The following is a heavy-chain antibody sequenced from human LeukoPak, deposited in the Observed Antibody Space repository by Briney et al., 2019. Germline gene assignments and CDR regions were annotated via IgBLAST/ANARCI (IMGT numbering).Heavy chain of an antibody. CDR3: ARLDTKSYYY. Sequence: GDSLKISCNASGYFFTTYWIAWVRQMPGKGLEWMGMIYPPDSETRYSPAFQGQVTMSADKTMSTASLEWSSLRASDTAMYYCARLDTKSYYYWGQGTLVTVSS. CDR2: IYPPDSET. D-gene: IGHD1-26*01. J-gene: IGHJ4*02. CDR1: GYFFTTYW. V-gene: IGHV5-51*01.